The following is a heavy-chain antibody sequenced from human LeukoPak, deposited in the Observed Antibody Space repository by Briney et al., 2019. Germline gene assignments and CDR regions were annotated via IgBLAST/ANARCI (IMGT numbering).Heavy chain of an antibody. CDR2: IYHSGST. D-gene: IGHD4-17*01. CDR1: GGSISSSNW. Sequence: PSGTLSLTCAVSGGSISSSNWWSWVRQPPGKGLEWIGEIYHSGSTNYNPSLKSRVTISVDKSKNQFSLKLSSVTAADTAVYYCARDLGPVTTPLRNGMDVWGQGTTVTVSS. CDR3: ARDLGPVTTPLRNGMDV. J-gene: IGHJ6*02. V-gene: IGHV4-4*02.